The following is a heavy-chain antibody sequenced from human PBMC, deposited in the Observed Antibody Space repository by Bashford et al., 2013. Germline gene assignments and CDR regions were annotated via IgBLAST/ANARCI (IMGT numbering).Heavy chain of an antibody. Sequence: GGSLRLSCAASGFTFSSYEMNWVRQAPGKGLEWISIIYSDSGTYYTDSVKGRFTISRDNSKNTLYLQMNSLRAEDTAVYYCARSKGPSNYYGMDVWGQGTTVTVSS. V-gene: IGHV3-53*01. J-gene: IGHJ6*02. D-gene: IGHD3-3*02. CDR2: IYSDSGT. CDR3: ARSKGPSNYYGMDV. CDR1: GFTFSSYE.